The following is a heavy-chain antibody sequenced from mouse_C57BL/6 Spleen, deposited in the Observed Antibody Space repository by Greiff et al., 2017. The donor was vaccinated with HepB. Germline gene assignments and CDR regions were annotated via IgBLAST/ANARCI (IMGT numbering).Heavy chain of an antibody. CDR2: IDPSDSET. CDR1: GYTFTSYW. Sequence: QVQLQQPGAELVRPGSSVKLSCKASGYTFTSYWMHWVKQRPIQGLEWIGNIDPSDSETHYNQKFKDKATLTVDKSSSTAYMQLSSLTSEDSAVYYCASSFITPYFDYWGQGTTLTVSS. D-gene: IGHD1-1*01. CDR3: ASSFITPYFDY. J-gene: IGHJ2*01. V-gene: IGHV1-52*01.